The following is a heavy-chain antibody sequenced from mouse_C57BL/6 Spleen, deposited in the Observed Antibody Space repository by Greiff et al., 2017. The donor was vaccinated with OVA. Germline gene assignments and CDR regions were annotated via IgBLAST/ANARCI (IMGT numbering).Heavy chain of an antibody. V-gene: IGHV1-80*01. CDR3: ARLGGNLAWFAY. Sequence: VQLQESGAELVKPGASVKISCKASGYAFSSYWMNWVKQRPGKGLEWIGQIYPGDGDTNYNGKFKGKATLTADKSSSTAYMQLSSLTSEDSAVYFCARLGGNLAWFAYWGQGTLVTVSA. D-gene: IGHD2-1*01. CDR2: IYPGDGDT. J-gene: IGHJ3*01. CDR1: GYAFSSYW.